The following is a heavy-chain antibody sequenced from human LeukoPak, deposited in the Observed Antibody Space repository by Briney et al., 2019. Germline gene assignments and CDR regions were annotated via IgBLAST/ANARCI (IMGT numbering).Heavy chain of an antibody. CDR3: AKRGFGELLGYYYYYMDV. CDR1: GFTFSSYA. CDR2: ISGSGGST. D-gene: IGHD3-10*01. Sequence: GGSLRLSCAASGFTFSSYAMRWVRQAPGKGLEWVSAISGSGGSTYYADSVKGRFTISRDNSKNTLYLQMNSLRAEDTAVYYCAKRGFGELLGYYYYYMDVWGKGTTVTVSS. J-gene: IGHJ6*03. V-gene: IGHV3-23*01.